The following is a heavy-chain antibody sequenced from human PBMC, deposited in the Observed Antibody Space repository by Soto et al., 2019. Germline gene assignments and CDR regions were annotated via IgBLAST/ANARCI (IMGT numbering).Heavy chain of an antibody. D-gene: IGHD6-19*01. J-gene: IGHJ4*02. CDR2: IYWDDDK. CDR1: GFSLSTSGVG. Sequence: QITLKESGATLVKPTQTLTLTCTFSGFSLSTSGVGVGWIRQPPGKALEWLALIYWDDDKRYSPSLKSRHTITKDTSKNPVVLTMANMDPVDTATYYCAHSSGWSYFDYWGQGTLVTVSS. V-gene: IGHV2-5*02. CDR3: AHSSGWSYFDY.